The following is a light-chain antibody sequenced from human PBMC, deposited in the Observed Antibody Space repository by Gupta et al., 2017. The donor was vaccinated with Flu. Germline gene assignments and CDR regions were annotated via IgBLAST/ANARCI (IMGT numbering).Light chain of an antibody. V-gene: IGLV2-11*01. Sequence: QSSLTPPPSLSSAPARSVAISCTGANSDFDGHSYVSWYQQHPGKAPSLLIYNVSHRPPGVPDRFPGSKSGNADSLTLSGLQAADEADYHCLSHADRYTFGVFGGGTRLTVL. CDR1: NSDFDGHSY. CDR3: LSHADRYTFGV. J-gene: IGLJ3*02. CDR2: NVS.